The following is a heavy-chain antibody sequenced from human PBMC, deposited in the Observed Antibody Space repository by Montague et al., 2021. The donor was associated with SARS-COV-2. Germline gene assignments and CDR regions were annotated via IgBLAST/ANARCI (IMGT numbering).Heavy chain of an antibody. V-gene: IGHV4-39*07. Sequence: SETLSLTCTVSGDSVSSTTYYWAWIRQPPGKGLEYIGTIYYSGSSYYNPSLKSRVAMSVDTSKNQFSLKLDSVTAADTAVYYCARVGGGRPFYYWGQGILVTVSS. CDR2: IYYSGSS. CDR3: ARVGGGRPFYY. D-gene: IGHD3-16*01. J-gene: IGHJ4*02. CDR1: GDSVSSTTYY.